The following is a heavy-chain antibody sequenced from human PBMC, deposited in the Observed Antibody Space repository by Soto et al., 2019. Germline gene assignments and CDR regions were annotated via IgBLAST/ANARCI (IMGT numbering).Heavy chain of an antibody. Sequence: ASVKVSCKASGYSFTDYHIHWVRQAPGQGLEWLGRINPKSGGTSTAQKFQGWVTMTTDTSVSTASMELTRLTSDGTAIYYCARGDSTXCSNGVCSFFYNHDMDVWGQGTTVTVSS. CDR2: INPKSGGT. V-gene: IGHV1-2*04. CDR3: ARGDSTXCSNGVCSFFYNHDMDV. D-gene: IGHD2-8*01. J-gene: IGHJ6*02. CDR1: GYSFTDYH.